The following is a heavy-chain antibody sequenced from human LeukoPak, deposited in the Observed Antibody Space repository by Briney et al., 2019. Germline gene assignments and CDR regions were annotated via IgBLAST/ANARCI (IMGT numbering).Heavy chain of an antibody. V-gene: IGHV3-13*04. D-gene: IGHD2-15*01. CDR1: GFTFSNYD. CDR3: ARAWRGCIGGRCPYYFDY. CDR2: IGTAGDT. Sequence: QPGGSLRLSCAASGFTFSNYDMHWVRQPTGKGLEWVSAIGTAGDTYYPDSLRGRFTFSRENAKNSLSLQMNSLRAEDTAVYYCARAWRGCIGGRCPYYFDYWGQGTLVTVSS. J-gene: IGHJ4*02.